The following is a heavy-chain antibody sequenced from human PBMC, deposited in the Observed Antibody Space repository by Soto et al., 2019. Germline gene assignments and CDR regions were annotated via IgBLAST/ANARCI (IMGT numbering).Heavy chain of an antibody. CDR2: VSSTTNTI. Sequence: PGGSLRLSCAASGFTFSTYSMNWVRQAPGKGLEWVSYVSSTTNTIYYADSVKGRFTISRDNAKNSLYLQMNSLRDEDTAVYYCARDYCSGNSCLRYWGQGTLVTVSS. CDR3: ARDYCSGNSCLRY. CDR1: GFTFSTYS. J-gene: IGHJ4*02. D-gene: IGHD2-15*01. V-gene: IGHV3-48*02.